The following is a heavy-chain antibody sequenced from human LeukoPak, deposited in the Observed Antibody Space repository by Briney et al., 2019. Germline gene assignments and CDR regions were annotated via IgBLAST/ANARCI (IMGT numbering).Heavy chain of an antibody. D-gene: IGHD2-15*01. V-gene: IGHV3-23*01. CDR2: ISGSGGST. CDR1: GFTFSSYA. J-gene: IGHJ4*02. Sequence: QPGGSLRLSCAASGFTFSSYAMSWVRQAPGKGLEWVSAISGSGGSTYYADSVKGRFTISRDNSKNTLYLQMNSLRAEDTAVDYCAKSVVAATLSVRYFDYWGQGTLVTVSS. CDR3: AKSVVAATLSVRYFDY.